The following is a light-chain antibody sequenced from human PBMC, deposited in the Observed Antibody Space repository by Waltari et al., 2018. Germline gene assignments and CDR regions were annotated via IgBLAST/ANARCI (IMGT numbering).Light chain of an antibody. CDR1: SSNIGSNY. V-gene: IGLV1-47*01. Sequence: HSVLTQPPSASGTPGQRVTISCSGSSSNIGSNYVYWYQQLPGTAPKLLIYRNNPRPSGVPDRFCGSKSGTSASLAISGLRSEDEADYYCATWDDSLSGPVFGGGTKLTVL. CDR3: ATWDDSLSGPV. J-gene: IGLJ3*02. CDR2: RNN.